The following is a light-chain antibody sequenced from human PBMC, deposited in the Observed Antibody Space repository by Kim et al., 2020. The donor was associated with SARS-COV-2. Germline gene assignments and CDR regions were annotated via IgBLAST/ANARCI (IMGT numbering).Light chain of an antibody. J-gene: IGLJ1*01. CDR2: EDN. CDR1: RGSIASNY. Sequence: GTTVTISCTGSRGSIASNYVQWYQQRPGSAPTTVIYEDNQRPTGVPIRVSGSIDSSANSASLTISGLKTEDEADYYCQSYDSSNYVFGTGTKVTVL. CDR3: QSYDSSNYV. V-gene: IGLV6-57*02.